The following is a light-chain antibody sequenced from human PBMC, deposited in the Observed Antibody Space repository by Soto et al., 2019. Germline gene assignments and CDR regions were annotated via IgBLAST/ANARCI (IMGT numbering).Light chain of an antibody. CDR2: GAS. Sequence: NVLTQSPGTLSLSPGERATLSCRASQTVSGSYVAWYQQKPDQTPRLLIYGASSRATGIPDRFSGSGSGTDFTLTISRLEPEDFAVYHCQQYGDSPLTFGGGTKVDIK. CDR3: QQYGDSPLT. J-gene: IGKJ4*01. CDR1: QTVSGSY. V-gene: IGKV3-20*01.